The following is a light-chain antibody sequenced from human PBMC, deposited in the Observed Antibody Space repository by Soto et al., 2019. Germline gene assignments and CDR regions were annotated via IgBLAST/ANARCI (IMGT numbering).Light chain of an antibody. V-gene: IGLV2-14*01. CDR3: ISYTSGSTPYV. CDR2: EVS. Sequence: QSVLTQPASVSGSPGQSITISSTGTSSDVGGYNYVSWYQQHPGKAPKLMIYEVSNRPSGVSNRFSGSKSGNTASLTISGLQAEDEADYYCISYTSGSTPYVFGTGTKLTVL. J-gene: IGLJ1*01. CDR1: SSDVGGYNY.